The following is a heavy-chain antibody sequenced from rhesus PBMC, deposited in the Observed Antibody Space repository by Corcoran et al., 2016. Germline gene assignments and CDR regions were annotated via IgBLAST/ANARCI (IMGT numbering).Heavy chain of an antibody. D-gene: IGHD4-29*01. CDR3: AGGGYGSSYYFDY. CDR1: GGSISSNY. Sequence: QVQLQDSGPGLVKPSETLFLTCAVSGGSISSNYWSWICQPPGKGLAWIGYIYGSSGTTYYNPSHKSRDTSSTDSSNNQFSLKLSSVTAEDTAVYYCAGGGYGSSYYFDYWGQGVLVTVSS. J-gene: IGHJ4*01. CDR2: IYGSSGTT. V-gene: IGHV4-160*01.